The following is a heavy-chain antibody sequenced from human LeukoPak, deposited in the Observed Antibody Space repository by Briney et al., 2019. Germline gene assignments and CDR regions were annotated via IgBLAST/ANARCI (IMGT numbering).Heavy chain of an antibody. J-gene: IGHJ4*02. CDR2: ISGSGGST. D-gene: IGHD6-13*01. CDR3: AKPSQQAAAYYYFDY. Sequence: GGSLRLSCAASGFTFSSYGMSWVRQAPGKGLEWVSAISGSGGSTYYADSVKGRFTISRDNSKNTLYLQMNSLRAEDTAVYYCAKPSQQAAAYYYFDYWGQGTLVTVSS. V-gene: IGHV3-23*01. CDR1: GFTFSSYG.